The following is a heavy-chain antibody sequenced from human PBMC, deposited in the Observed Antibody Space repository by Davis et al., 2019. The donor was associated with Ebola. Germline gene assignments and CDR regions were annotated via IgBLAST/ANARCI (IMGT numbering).Heavy chain of an antibody. CDR2: IYYSGST. D-gene: IGHD3-3*01. J-gene: IGHJ6*02. CDR1: GGSISSSSYY. V-gene: IGHV4-39*07. Sequence: SETLSLTCTVSGGSISSSSYYWGWICQPPGKGLEWIGSIYYSGSTYYNPSLKSRVTISVDTSKNQFSLKLSSVTAADTALYYCARGPADFGVVIDYYYYGMDVWGQGTTVTVSS. CDR3: ARGPADFGVVIDYYYYGMDV.